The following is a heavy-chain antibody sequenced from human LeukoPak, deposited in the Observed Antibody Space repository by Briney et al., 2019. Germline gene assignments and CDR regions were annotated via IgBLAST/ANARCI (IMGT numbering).Heavy chain of an antibody. CDR3: ARHLDV. V-gene: IGHV4-39*01. CDR1: GGSISGSSYY. Sequence: PSETLSLTCAVSGGSISGSSYYWGWIRQPPGKGLEWIGGIYYSGSTYYNPSLKSRVTISVDTSKNQFSLKLSSVTAADTAVYYCARHLDVWGQGTTVTVSS. CDR2: IYYSGST. J-gene: IGHJ6*02.